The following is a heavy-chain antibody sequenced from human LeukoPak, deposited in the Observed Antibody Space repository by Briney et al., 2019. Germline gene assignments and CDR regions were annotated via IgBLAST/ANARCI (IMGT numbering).Heavy chain of an antibody. CDR1: GFTFDGYA. CDR2: INWNSGSI. V-gene: IGHV3-9*01. J-gene: IGHJ4*02. CDR3: AKDQGGYASNFDY. Sequence: PGRSLRLSRAASGFTFDGYAMHWVRQVPGKGLEWVSGINWNSGSIGYADSVKGRFTISRDNAKNSLYLQMNSLRAEDTALYYCAKDQGGYASNFDYWGQGTLVTVSS. D-gene: IGHD5-12*01.